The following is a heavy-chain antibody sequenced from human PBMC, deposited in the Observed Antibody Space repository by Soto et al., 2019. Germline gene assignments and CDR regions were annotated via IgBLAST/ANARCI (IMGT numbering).Heavy chain of an antibody. Sequence: SETLSLTCAVYGGSFSGYYWSWIRQPPGKGLEWIGEINHSGSTNYNPSLKSRVTISVDTSKNQFSLKLSSVTAADTAVYYCARRDYGGNPGVYCGQGTLVTVSS. CDR3: ARRDYGGNPGVY. CDR2: INHSGST. CDR1: GGSFSGYY. J-gene: IGHJ4*02. D-gene: IGHD4-17*01. V-gene: IGHV4-34*01.